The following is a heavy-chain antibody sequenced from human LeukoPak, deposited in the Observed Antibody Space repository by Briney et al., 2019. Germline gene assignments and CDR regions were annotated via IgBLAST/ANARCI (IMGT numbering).Heavy chain of an antibody. Sequence: SETLSLTCTASGGSISNYYWSWIRQPPGKGLEWIGNIYYTGSTDYSPSLRSRVTMSLDASKNQFSLNLSSVTAADTAVYYCARLCSGGSCYWGEDYWGQGTLVTVSS. J-gene: IGHJ4*02. CDR3: ARLCSGGSCYWGEDY. V-gene: IGHV4-59*08. CDR2: IYYTGST. D-gene: IGHD2-15*01. CDR1: GGSISNYY.